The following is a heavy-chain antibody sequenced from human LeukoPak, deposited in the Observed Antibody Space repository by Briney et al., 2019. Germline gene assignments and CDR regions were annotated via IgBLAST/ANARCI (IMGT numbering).Heavy chain of an antibody. D-gene: IGHD3-10*01. Sequence: TGGSLRLSCAPSGFTVSSNYMNWVRHAPGKGLEWVSGINWNGGSTGYADSVKGRFTISRDNAKNSLYLQMNSLRAEDTALYYCARADYGSGSYYNDLDYWGQGTLVTVSS. CDR2: INWNGGST. V-gene: IGHV3-20*04. CDR3: ARADYGSGSYYNDLDY. CDR1: GFTVSSNY. J-gene: IGHJ4*02.